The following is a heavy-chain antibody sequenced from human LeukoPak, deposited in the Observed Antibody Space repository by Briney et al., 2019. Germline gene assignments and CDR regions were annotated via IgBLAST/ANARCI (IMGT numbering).Heavy chain of an antibody. CDR2: ISSSSSYI. CDR1: GFTFSSYS. V-gene: IGHV3-21*01. Sequence: GGSLRLSCAASGFTFSSYSMNWVRQAPGKGLEWVSSISSSSSYIYYADSVKGRFTISRDNAKNSLYLQMNSLRAEDTAVYYCARGLYGDYGVDYWGQGTLVTVSS. J-gene: IGHJ4*02. D-gene: IGHD4-17*01. CDR3: ARGLYGDYGVDY.